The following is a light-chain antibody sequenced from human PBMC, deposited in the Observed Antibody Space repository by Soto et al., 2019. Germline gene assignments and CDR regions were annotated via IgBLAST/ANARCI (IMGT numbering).Light chain of an antibody. J-gene: IGLJ2*01. Sequence: QSALTQPASVSGSPGQSITISCTGNSSDVGGYNYVSWYQQHPGKAPKLMIYDVSTRPPGVSNRFSGSKSGNTAYLTISGIQAEDEADYYGSSYTSSIAIFCGGTKLTVL. CDR2: DVS. V-gene: IGLV2-14*01. CDR3: SSYTSSIAI. CDR1: SSDVGGYNY.